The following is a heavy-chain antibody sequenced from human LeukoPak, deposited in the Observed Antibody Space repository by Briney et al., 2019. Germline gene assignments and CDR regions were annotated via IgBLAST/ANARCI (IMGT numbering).Heavy chain of an antibody. CDR2: INPNSGGT. V-gene: IGHV1-2*02. CDR3: ARFPGGSGYYLL. Sequence: ASVKVSCKASGYTFTGYYMHWVRQAPGQGLEWMGWINPNSGGTNYAQKFQGRVTMTRDTSSSTAYMELSRLRSDDTAVYYCARFPGGSGYYLLWGQGTLVTVSS. CDR1: GYTFTGYY. J-gene: IGHJ4*02. D-gene: IGHD3-22*01.